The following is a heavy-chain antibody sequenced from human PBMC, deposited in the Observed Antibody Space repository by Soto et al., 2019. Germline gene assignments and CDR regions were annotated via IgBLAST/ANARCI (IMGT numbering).Heavy chain of an antibody. CDR3: ARPVDINYYGSGSYYILGV. Sequence: GESLKISCQGSGYSFTSYWIGWVRQMPGKGLEWMGIIYPGDSDTRYSPSFQGQVTISADKSISTAYLQWSSLKASDTAMYYCARPVDINYYGSGSYYILGVWGQGTTVTVSS. D-gene: IGHD3-10*01. J-gene: IGHJ6*02. CDR1: GYSFTSYW. CDR2: IYPGDSDT. V-gene: IGHV5-51*01.